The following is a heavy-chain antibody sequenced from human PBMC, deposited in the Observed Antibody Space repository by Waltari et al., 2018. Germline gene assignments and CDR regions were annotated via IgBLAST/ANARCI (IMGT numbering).Heavy chain of an antibody. CDR3: ARDITMVRGVSAHEDDAFDI. V-gene: IGHV4-59*01. CDR1: GGSISSYY. Sequence: QVQLQESGPGLVKPSETLSLTCTVSGGSISSYYWSWIRPPPGKGLEWIGYIYYSGSTNYNPSLKSRVTISVDTSKNQFSLKLSSVTAADTAVYYCARDITMVRGVSAHEDDAFDIWGQGTMVTVSS. J-gene: IGHJ3*02. CDR2: IYYSGST. D-gene: IGHD3-10*01.